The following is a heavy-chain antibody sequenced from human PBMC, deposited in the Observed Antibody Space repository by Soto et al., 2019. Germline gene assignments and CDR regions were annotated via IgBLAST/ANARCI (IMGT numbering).Heavy chain of an antibody. D-gene: IGHD3-9*01. Sequence: EVQLVESGGGLVKPGGSLRLSCAASGFAFRSFTMNWVRQAPGKGLEWVSSISSTSTYIYYADSVKGRFTISRDNAKNSLHLQMNSLRAEDTAVYYCARGYDTLTGYYYQAYWGHGTLVTVSS. CDR2: ISSTSTYI. J-gene: IGHJ4*01. V-gene: IGHV3-21*01. CDR3: ARGYDTLTGYYYQAY. CDR1: GFAFRSFT.